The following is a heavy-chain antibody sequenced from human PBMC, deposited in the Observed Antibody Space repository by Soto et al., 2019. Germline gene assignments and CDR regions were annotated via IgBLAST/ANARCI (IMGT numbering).Heavy chain of an antibody. CDR2: INAGNGNT. CDR1: GYTFSYYA. Sequence: ASVKVSCKASGYTFSYYAMYWVRQAPGQRLEWMGWINAGNGNTKYSQKFQGRVTISRHNSKNMLYLQMNSLRPEDTALYYCARVVYNYASGSYPFDYWGQGTLVTVSS. D-gene: IGHD3-10*01. V-gene: IGHV1-3*01. CDR3: ARVVYNYASGSYPFDY. J-gene: IGHJ4*02.